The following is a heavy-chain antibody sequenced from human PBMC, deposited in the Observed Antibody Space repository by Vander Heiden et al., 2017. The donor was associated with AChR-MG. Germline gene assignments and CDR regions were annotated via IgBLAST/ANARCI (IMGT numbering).Heavy chain of an antibody. CDR2: INPNSGGT. J-gene: IGHJ4*02. D-gene: IGHD3-10*01. CDR1: GYTFTGYY. Sequence: QVQLVQSGAEVKKPGASVKVSCTASGYTFTGYYMHWVRQAPGQGLEWMGWINPNSGGTNYAQKFQGRVTMTRDTSISTAYMELSRLRSDDTAVYYCARGSPGEVRGVSPGLESYWGQGTLVTVSS. CDR3: ARGSPGEVRGVSPGLESY. V-gene: IGHV1-2*02.